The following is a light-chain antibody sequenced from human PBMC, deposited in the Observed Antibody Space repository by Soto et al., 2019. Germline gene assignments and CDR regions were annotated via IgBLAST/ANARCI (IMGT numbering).Light chain of an antibody. CDR3: QQRSNWPST. Sequence: EIVLTQSPATLSLSPGERAALSCRASQSVSSYLAWYQQKPGQAPRLLIYDASNRATVIPARFSGSGSGTDFTLTIRSLEPEDFAVYYCQQRSNWPSTFGGGTKVEIK. CDR2: DAS. V-gene: IGKV3-11*01. CDR1: QSVSSY. J-gene: IGKJ4*01.